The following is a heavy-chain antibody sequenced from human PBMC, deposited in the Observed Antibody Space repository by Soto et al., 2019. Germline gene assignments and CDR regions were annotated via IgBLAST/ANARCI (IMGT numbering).Heavy chain of an antibody. D-gene: IGHD5-12*01. J-gene: IGHJ5*02. V-gene: IGHV4-61*01. CDR2: IYYTGTT. CDR3: ARRRDGYTGVWFDP. CDR1: GGSVNSDSYY. Sequence: SETLSLTCTVSGGSVNSDSYYWSWIRQPPGRGLEWIGYIYYTGTTNYNPSLKSRVTISIDTSKNQFSLQLSAVTAADTAVYYCARRRDGYTGVWFDPWGQGTLVTVSS.